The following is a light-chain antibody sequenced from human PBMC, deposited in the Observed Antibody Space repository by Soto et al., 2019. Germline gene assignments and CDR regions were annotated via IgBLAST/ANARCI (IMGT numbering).Light chain of an antibody. Sequence: HSPLTQPASVSGSPGESITISCTVTSSDVGNYNYVSWYQQYPGRVPKLLIYMVSNRPSGVSNRFSGSKSGNTASLTISGLQAEDEADYFCTSPTPGSLYVFGTGTKVTVL. J-gene: IGLJ1*01. V-gene: IGLV2-14*01. CDR1: SSDVGNYNY. CDR2: MVS. CDR3: TSPTPGSLYV.